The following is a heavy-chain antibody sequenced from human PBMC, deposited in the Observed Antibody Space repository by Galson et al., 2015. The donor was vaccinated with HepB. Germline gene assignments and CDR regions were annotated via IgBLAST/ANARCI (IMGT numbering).Heavy chain of an antibody. J-gene: IGHJ6*02. V-gene: IGHV3-30*18. D-gene: IGHD3-3*01. CDR3: AKVGGAWGLRFLEWLSYGMDV. Sequence: SLRLSCAASGFTFSSYGMHWVRQAPGKGLEWVAVISYDGSNKYYADSVKGRFTISRDNSKNTLYLQMNSLRAEDTAVYYCAKVGGAWGLRFLEWLSYGMDVWGQGTTVTVSS. CDR1: GFTFSSYG. CDR2: ISYDGSNK.